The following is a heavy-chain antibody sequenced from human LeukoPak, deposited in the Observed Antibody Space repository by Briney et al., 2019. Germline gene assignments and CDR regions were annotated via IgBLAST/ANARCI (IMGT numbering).Heavy chain of an antibody. CDR2: MNPNSGNT. CDR3: ARGGPYCSGTSCYNWFDP. D-gene: IGHD2-2*01. J-gene: IGHJ5*02. V-gene: IGHV1-8*01. Sequence: ASVKVSCKASGYTFTSYDINWVRQATGQGLEWMGWMNPNSGNTGYAQKFQGRVTMTRNTSINTAYMELSSLRSEDTAVYYCARGGPYCSGTSCYNWFDPWGQGTLVTVSS. CDR1: GYTFTSYD.